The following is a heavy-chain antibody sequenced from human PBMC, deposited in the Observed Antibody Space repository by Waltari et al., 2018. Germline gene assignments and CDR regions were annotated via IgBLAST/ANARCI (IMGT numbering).Heavy chain of an antibody. CDR1: GYTFTSYA. D-gene: IGHD6-13*01. V-gene: IGHV1-3*01. J-gene: IGHJ4*02. CDR3: VTLTIAAAGPGFDY. CDR2: INAGNGNT. Sequence: QVQLVQSGAEVKKPGASVKVSCKASGYTFTSYAMHWVRQAPGQRLEWMGWINAGNGNTKYSQKFQGRVTITRDTSASTAYMELSSLRSEDTAVYYCVTLTIAAAGPGFDYWGQGTLVTVSS.